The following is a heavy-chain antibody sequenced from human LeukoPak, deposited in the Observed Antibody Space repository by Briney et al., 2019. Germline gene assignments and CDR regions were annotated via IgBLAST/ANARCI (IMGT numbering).Heavy chain of an antibody. Sequence: PGRSLRLSCAASGFTFSSYGMHWVRQAPGKGLEWVAVISYDGSNKYYADSVKGRSTISRDNSKNTLYLQMNSLRAEDTAVYYCAKDHSPDYYDSSGYFDVWGQGTTVTVSS. CDR3: AKDHSPDYYDSSGYFDV. V-gene: IGHV3-30*18. CDR1: GFTFSSYG. D-gene: IGHD3-22*01. CDR2: ISYDGSNK. J-gene: IGHJ6*02.